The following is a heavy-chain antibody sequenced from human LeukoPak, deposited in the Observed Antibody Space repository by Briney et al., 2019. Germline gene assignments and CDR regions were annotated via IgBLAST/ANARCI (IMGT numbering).Heavy chain of an antibody. J-gene: IGHJ4*02. D-gene: IGHD4-17*01. CDR1: GGTFSSYA. CDR3: ARDSNGDYGFDY. V-gene: IGHV1-69*05. Sequence: SMKVSCKASGGTFSSYAISWVRQAPGQGLEWMGGIIPIFGTANYAQKFQGRVTITTDESTSTAYMELSSLRSEDTAVYYCARDSNGDYGFDYWGQGTLVTVSS. CDR2: IIPIFGTA.